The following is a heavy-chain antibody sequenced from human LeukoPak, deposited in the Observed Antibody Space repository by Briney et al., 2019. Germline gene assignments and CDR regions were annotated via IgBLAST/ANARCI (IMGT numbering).Heavy chain of an antibody. CDR2: IYYSGST. J-gene: IGHJ4*02. CDR1: AGSISSSSYY. Sequence: SETLSLTCTVSAGSISSSSYYWGWIRQPPGKGLEWIGSIYYSGSTYYNPSLKSRVTISVDTSKNQFSLKLSSVTAADTAVYYCARVVGSDFWSGYYNSKYYFDYWGQRTLVTVSS. D-gene: IGHD3-3*01. V-gene: IGHV4-39*07. CDR3: ARVVGSDFWSGYYNSKYYFDY.